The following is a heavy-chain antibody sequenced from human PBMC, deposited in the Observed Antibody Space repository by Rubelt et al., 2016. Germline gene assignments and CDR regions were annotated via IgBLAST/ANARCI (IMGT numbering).Heavy chain of an antibody. D-gene: IGHD1-20*01. CDR1: GYTFISYN. V-gene: IGHV1-46*01. Sequence: SGAEVKKPGASVKVSCKASGYTFISYNMHWVRQAPRQGPEWMGGISPSGGSTSYAQKFQGRVTMTRDTSTSTVFMELSSLRSEDTDVYYCARVGIIGTLGYFDYWGQGTLVTVSS. CDR2: ISPSGGST. CDR3: ARVGIIGTLGYFDY. J-gene: IGHJ4*02.